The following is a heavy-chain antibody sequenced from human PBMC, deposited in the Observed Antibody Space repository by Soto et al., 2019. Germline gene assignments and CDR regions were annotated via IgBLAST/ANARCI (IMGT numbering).Heavy chain of an antibody. CDR3: AREETGETDLREYLDH. CDR2: IRCDGSNE. CDR1: GGIFHGYA. D-gene: IGHD2-8*02. J-gene: IGHJ4*02. Sequence: QEQLVESGGGVVQPGTSLRLSCAVPGGIFHGYAMHWVRQAPGKGLEWVAIIRCDGSNEEYADSVKGRFTISRDNSKNTLYLQMNTLGAEDTAVYYCAREETGETDLREYLDHWGRGTVVTVSS. V-gene: IGHV3-33*01.